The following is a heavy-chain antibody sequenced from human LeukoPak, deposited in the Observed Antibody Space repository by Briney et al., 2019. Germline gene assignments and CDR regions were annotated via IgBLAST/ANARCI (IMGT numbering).Heavy chain of an antibody. CDR2: IYYSGSKT. CDR3: AYDSGNYRAYFDS. CDR1: GGSISSSSYC. J-gene: IGHJ4*02. D-gene: IGHD3-10*01. Sequence: SETLSLTCTVSGGSISSSSYCWGWVRQPPGKGLEWIASIYYSGSKTFYNPSLKSRVTISGDTSNNQFSLNLNSVTAAAPAVYCVAYDSGNYRAYFDSWGQGIMVTVSS. V-gene: IGHV4-39*07.